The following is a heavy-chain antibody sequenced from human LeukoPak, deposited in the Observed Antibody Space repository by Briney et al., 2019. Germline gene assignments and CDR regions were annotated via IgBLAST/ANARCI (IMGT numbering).Heavy chain of an antibody. J-gene: IGHJ4*02. CDR1: GGSISSYY. CDR2: IYYSGST. V-gene: IGHV4-59*01. Sequence: PSETLSLTCTVSGGSISSYYWSWIRQPPGKGLEWIGYIYYSGSTNYNPSLKSRVTISVDTSKNQLSLKLSSVTAADTAVYYCARGPTGIAAAGIDYWGQGTLVTVSS. D-gene: IGHD6-13*01. CDR3: ARGPTGIAAAGIDY.